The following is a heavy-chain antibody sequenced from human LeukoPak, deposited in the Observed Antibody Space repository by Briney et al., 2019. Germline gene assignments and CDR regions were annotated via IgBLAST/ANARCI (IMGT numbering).Heavy chain of an antibody. CDR2: IYTNENT. CDR3: ARAAAAAGDQYFDY. CDR1: GGSISTYY. J-gene: IGHJ4*02. V-gene: IGHV4-4*07. Sequence: SETLSLTCTVSGGSISTYYWSWIRQPAGKGLEWIGRIYTNENTNYNPSLRSRVTMSVDTSKNQFSLKLSSVTAADTAVYYCARAAAAAGDQYFDYWGQGTLVAVSS. D-gene: IGHD6-25*01.